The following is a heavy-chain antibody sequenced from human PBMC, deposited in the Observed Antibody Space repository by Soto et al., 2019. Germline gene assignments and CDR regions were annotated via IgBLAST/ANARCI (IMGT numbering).Heavy chain of an antibody. CDR1: GGSFTGYY. Sequence: QVQLQQWGAGLLKPSETLSLTCAVYGGSFTGYYWNWVRQSPEKGLEWIGEINHSGNTNYNPSLRGRVTISVDASKNQFSLSLHSLTAADTAVYYCARDAKSYYYDTTKYYFDKWGQGILVTVSS. D-gene: IGHD3-9*01. CDR3: ARDAKSYYYDTTKYYFDK. J-gene: IGHJ4*02. CDR2: INHSGNT. V-gene: IGHV4-34*01.